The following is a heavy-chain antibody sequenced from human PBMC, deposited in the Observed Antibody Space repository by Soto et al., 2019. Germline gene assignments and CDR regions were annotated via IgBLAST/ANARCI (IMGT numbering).Heavy chain of an antibody. V-gene: IGHV3-11*06. CDR1: GLTFSDYY. CDR3: AREATGNGMDV. D-gene: IGHD6-13*01. Sequence: QGQLVESGGGLVKPGGSLRLSCAASGLTFSDYYMSWIRQAPGEGLEWVSYISGSSTYADYADSVKGRFTISRDNARNSLYLQMNSLRAEDPAVYYCAREATGNGMDVLCQGTTVTVPS. CDR2: ISGSSTYA. J-gene: IGHJ6*02.